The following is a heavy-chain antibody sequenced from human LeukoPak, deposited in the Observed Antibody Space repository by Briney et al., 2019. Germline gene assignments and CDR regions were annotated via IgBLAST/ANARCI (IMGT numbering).Heavy chain of an antibody. D-gene: IGHD6-13*01. CDR1: GYTFTSYY. CDR2: INPSGGST. V-gene: IGHV1-46*01. Sequence: ASVKVSCKASGYTFTSYYMHWVRQAPEQGLEWMGIINPSGGSTSYAQKFQGRVTMTRDTSTNTVYMELSSLRSEDTAVYYCARDLTRLRSSSAGGNWFDPWGQGTLVTVSS. J-gene: IGHJ5*02. CDR3: ARDLTRLRSSSAGGNWFDP.